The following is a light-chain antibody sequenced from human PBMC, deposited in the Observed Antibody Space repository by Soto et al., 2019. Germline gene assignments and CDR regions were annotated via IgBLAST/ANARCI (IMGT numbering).Light chain of an antibody. Sequence: IQMAEYPSSLSASLGNKRTITCRASQSISRYLNWYQQKPGKAPKLLIYAASSLLGGVPSRFSGSGSGTDFTLTISSLQPEDFAIYYCQQSYSSPPTFGQG. V-gene: IGKV1-39*01. CDR1: QSISRY. CDR3: QQSYSSPPT. CDR2: AAS. J-gene: IGKJ1*01.